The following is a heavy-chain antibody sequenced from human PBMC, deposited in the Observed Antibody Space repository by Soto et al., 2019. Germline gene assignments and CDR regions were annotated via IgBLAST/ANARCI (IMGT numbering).Heavy chain of an antibody. CDR3: ARDRGTTMITFGGVIVRPPSAFDY. Sequence: SETLSLTCTVSGGSISSYYWSWIRQPAGKGLEWIGRIYTSGSTNYNPSLKSRVTMSVDTSKNQFSLKLSSVTAADTAVYYCARDRGTTMITFGGVIVRPPSAFDYWGQGTLVTVSS. CDR1: GGSISSYY. CDR2: IYTSGST. D-gene: IGHD3-16*02. V-gene: IGHV4-4*07. J-gene: IGHJ4*02.